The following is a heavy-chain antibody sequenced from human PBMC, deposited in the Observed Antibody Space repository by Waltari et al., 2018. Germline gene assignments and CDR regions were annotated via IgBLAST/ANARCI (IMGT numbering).Heavy chain of an antibody. Sequence: EVQLVESGGGLVHPGGSLKLSCAASGFTCSASVMHWVRQAAGKGGEGVGRMRGKPYNYATAQCASVKGRFAISRDDSKNTTYLQMNNLKTEDTAVYYCTSLSSGPFGYWGQGTLVTVSS. CDR2: MRGKPYNYAT. CDR3: TSLSSGPFGY. J-gene: IGHJ4*02. V-gene: IGHV3-73*01. D-gene: IGHD6-19*01. CDR1: GFTCSASV.